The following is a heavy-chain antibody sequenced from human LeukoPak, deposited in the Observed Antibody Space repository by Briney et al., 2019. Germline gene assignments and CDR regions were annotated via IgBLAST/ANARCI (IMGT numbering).Heavy chain of an antibody. J-gene: IGHJ4*02. V-gene: IGHV3-66*02. CDR2: IYSGGST. Sequence: GGSLRLSCAASGFTFSSYAMSWVRQAPGKGLEWVSVIYSGGSTYYADSVKGRFTISRDNSKNTLYLQMNGLRAEDTAVYYCARASSSWSTFDYWGQGTLVTVSS. CDR3: ARASSSWSTFDY. CDR1: GFTFSSYA. D-gene: IGHD6-13*01.